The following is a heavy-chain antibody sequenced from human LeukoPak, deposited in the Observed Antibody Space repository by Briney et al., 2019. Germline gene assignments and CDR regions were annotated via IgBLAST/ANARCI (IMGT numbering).Heavy chain of an antibody. CDR1: GFTFSSYA. J-gene: IGHJ4*02. V-gene: IGHV3-23*01. Sequence: PGGSLRLSCAASGFTFSSYAVSWVRQAPGKGLEWVSAISGSGGSTYYADSVKGRFTISRDNSKNTLYLQMNSLRAEDTAVYYCAKETVRGVIIENFDYWGQGTLVTVSS. D-gene: IGHD3-10*01. CDR2: ISGSGGST. CDR3: AKETVRGVIIENFDY.